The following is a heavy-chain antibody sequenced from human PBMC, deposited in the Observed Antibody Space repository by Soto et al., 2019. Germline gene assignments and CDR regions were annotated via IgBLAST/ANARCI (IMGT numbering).Heavy chain of an antibody. D-gene: IGHD2-2*01. CDR1: GGTFSSYT. Sequence: ASVKVSCKVSGGTFSSYTISWVRQAPGQGLEWMGWISAYNGNTNYAQKLQGRVTMTTDTSTTTAYMELRSLRSDDTAVYYCARDTAYQLGVFDYWGQGTLVTVSS. J-gene: IGHJ4*02. V-gene: IGHV1-18*01. CDR2: ISAYNGNT. CDR3: ARDTAYQLGVFDY.